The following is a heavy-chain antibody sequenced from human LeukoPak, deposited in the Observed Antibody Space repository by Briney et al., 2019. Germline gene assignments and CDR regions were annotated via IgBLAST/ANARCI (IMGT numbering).Heavy chain of an antibody. D-gene: IGHD6-13*01. Sequence: SETLSLTCAVYGGSFSGYYWNWIRQPPGKGLEWIGEINHSGSTNYNPSLKSRVTISVDTSKNQFSLKLSSVTAADTAVYYCARHFRPAAADYYYYYYMDVWGKGTTVTVSS. CDR2: INHSGST. CDR1: GGSFSGYY. J-gene: IGHJ6*03. CDR3: ARHFRPAAADYYYYYYMDV. V-gene: IGHV4-34*01.